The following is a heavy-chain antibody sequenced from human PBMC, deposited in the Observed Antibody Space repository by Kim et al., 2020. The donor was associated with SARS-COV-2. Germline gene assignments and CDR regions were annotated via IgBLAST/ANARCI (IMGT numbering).Heavy chain of an antibody. CDR3: ARHNYGSGSYHKGSPFDY. V-gene: IGHV4-31*03. CDR1: GGSISSGGYY. D-gene: IGHD3-10*01. J-gene: IGHJ4*02. CDR2: IYYSGST. Sequence: SETLSLTCTVSGGSISSGGYYWSWIRQHPGKGLEWIGYIYYSGSTYYNPSLKSRVTISVDTSKNQFSLKLSSVTAADTAVYYCARHNYGSGSYHKGSPFDYWGQGTLVTVSS.